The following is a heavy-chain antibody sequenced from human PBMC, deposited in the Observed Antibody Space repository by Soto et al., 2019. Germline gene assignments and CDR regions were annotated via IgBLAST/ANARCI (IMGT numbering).Heavy chain of an antibody. CDR1: AFIFSDYA. Sequence: EVQLLESGGGLVQPGGSLRLSCAASAFIFSDYAMSWVRQAPGKGLEWVAAISGYGDNTFYADYVKGRFTMSRDNSKNTLALQMNGVRAEETDVYYCAGARPLLNFDSPYFDYWGQGTLVIASS. CDR3: AGARPLLNFDSPYFDY. CDR2: ISGYGDNT. V-gene: IGHV3-23*01. J-gene: IGHJ4*02. D-gene: IGHD3-9*01.